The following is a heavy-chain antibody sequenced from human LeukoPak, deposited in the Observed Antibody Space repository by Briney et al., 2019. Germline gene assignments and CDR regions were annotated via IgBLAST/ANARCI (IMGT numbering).Heavy chain of an antibody. Sequence: SPDGRNIAYADSVKGRFTISRDSAKNTLYLQMNSLRAEDTAVYYCARVGEGGSFDYWGQGTLVTVSS. CDR2: SPDGRNI. J-gene: IGHJ4*02. D-gene: IGHD1-26*01. V-gene: IGHV3-74*01. CDR3: ARVGEGGSFDY.